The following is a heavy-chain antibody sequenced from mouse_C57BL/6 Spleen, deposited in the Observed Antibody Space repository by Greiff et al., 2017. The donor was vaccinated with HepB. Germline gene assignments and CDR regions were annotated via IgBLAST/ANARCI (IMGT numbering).Heavy chain of an antibody. CDR1: GYTFTSYW. CDR2: IDPSDSYT. Sequence: VQLQQPGAELVMPGASVKLSCKASGYTFTSYWMHWVKQRPGQGLEWIGEIDPSDSYTNYNQKFKGKSTLTVDKSSSTAYMQLSSLTSEDSAVYYGASLGPWYFDVWGTGTTVTVSS. CDR3: ASLGPWYFDV. V-gene: IGHV1-69*01. D-gene: IGHD4-1*01. J-gene: IGHJ1*03.